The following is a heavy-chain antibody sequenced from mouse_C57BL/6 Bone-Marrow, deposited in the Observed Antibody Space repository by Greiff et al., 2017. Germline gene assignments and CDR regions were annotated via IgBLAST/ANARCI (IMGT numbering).Heavy chain of an antibody. CDR2: IYPGDGDT. CDR3: ERSYGSSYTWFAY. Sequence: QVQLQQSGAELVKPGASVKISCKASGYAFSSYWMNWVKQRPGKGLEWIGQIYPGDGDTNYNGKFKGKATLTADKSYSTAYMQLSSLTSEDSAFYFCERSYGSSYTWFAYWGQGTLVTVSA. J-gene: IGHJ3*01. D-gene: IGHD1-1*01. V-gene: IGHV1-80*01. CDR1: GYAFSSYW.